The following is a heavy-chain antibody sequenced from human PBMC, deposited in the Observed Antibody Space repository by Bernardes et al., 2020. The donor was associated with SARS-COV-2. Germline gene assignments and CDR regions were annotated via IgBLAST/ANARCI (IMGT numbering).Heavy chain of an antibody. D-gene: IGHD3-3*01. CDR3: ARAVRRITIFGVVTYFDY. V-gene: IGHV1-18*04. CDR1: GYTFTSYG. CDR2: ISAYNGNT. J-gene: IGHJ4*02. Sequence: ASVKVSCKASGYTFTSYGISWVRQAPGQGLEWMGWISAYNGNTNYAQKLQGRVTMTTDTSTSTAYMELRSLRSDDTAVYYCARAVRRITIFGVVTYFDYWGKGTLVTVSS.